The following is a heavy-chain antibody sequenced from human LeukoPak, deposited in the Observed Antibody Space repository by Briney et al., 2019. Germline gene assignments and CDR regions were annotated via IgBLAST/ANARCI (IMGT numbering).Heavy chain of an antibody. CDR3: TTGERRFDSSGFYPYYFDF. Sequence: GGSLRLSCAASGFTFSNAWMSWVRQAPGKGLEWVGRIKSKADGGTTDYAAPVKGRFTISRDDSKNTLYLQMNSLKIEDTAVYYCTTGERRFDSSGFYPYYFDFWGQGTLATVSS. CDR2: IKSKADGGTT. J-gene: IGHJ4*02. V-gene: IGHV3-15*01. CDR1: GFTFSNAW. D-gene: IGHD3-22*01.